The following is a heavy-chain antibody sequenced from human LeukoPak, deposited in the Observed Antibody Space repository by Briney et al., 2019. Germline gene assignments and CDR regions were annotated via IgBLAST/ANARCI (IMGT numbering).Heavy chain of an antibody. Sequence: SQTLSLTCAISGDSVSSNSAAWNWIRQSPSRGLEWLGRTYYRSKWYNDYAVSVKSRITINPDTSKNQFSLQLNSVTPEDTAVYYCARGGRSSSWYALAFDPWGQGTLVTVSS. V-gene: IGHV6-1*01. CDR3: ARGGRSSSWYALAFDP. J-gene: IGHJ5*02. D-gene: IGHD6-13*01. CDR1: GDSVSSNSAA. CDR2: TYYRSKWYN.